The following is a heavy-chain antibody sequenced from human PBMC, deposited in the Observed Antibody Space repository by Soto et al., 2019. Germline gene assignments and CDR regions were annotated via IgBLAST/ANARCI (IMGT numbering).Heavy chain of an antibody. D-gene: IGHD2-2*01. CDR2: ISSSSSYI. CDR1: GFTFSSYS. V-gene: IGHV3-21*01. J-gene: IGHJ6*02. CDR3: ARVVVVPAANYGMDV. Sequence: EVQLVESGGGLVKPGGSLRLSCADSGFTFSSYSMNWVRQAPGKGLEWVSSISSSSSYIYYADSVKGRFTISRDNAKNSLYLQMNSLRAEDTAVYYCARVVVVPAANYGMDVWGQGTTVTVSS.